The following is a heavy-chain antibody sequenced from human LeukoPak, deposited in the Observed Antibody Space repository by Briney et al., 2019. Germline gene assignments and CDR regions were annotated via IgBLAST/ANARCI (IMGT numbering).Heavy chain of an antibody. Sequence: GGSLRLSCAASGFTFNTYWMTWVRQAPGRGLEWVANIKQDGSEKYYVGSVKGRFSISRDDAKSSLDLQVNSLRAEDTAVYYCTRGFSGSYRTPLGYWGQGTLVTVSS. CDR2: IKQDGSEK. D-gene: IGHD1-26*01. J-gene: IGHJ4*02. CDR3: TRGFSGSYRTPLGY. V-gene: IGHV3-7*03. CDR1: GFTFNTYW.